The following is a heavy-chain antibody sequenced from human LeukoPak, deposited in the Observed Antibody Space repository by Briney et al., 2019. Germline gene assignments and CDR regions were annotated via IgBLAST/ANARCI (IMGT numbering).Heavy chain of an antibody. CDR1: GFTFSSYS. CDR2: ISSSSSTI. D-gene: IGHD3-16*02. J-gene: IGHJ4*02. CDR3: ARNYRRYYFDY. Sequence: PGGSLRLSCAASGFTFSSYSMNWVRQAPGKGLEWVSYISSSSSTIYYADSVKGRFTISRDNAKNSLYLQMNSLRAEDTAVYYCARNYRRYYFDYWGQGTLVTVSS. V-gene: IGHV3-48*01.